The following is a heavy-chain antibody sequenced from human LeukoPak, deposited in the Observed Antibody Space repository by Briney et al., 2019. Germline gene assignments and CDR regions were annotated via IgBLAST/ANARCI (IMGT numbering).Heavy chain of an antibody. D-gene: IGHD3-3*01. J-gene: IGHJ4*02. CDR3: ARGLYDFWSGYPSRFDY. Sequence: PSETLSLTCTVSGGSISSGGYYWSWIRQHPGKGLEWIVYIYYSGSTYYNPSLKSRVTISVDTSKNQFSLKLSSVTAADTAVYYCARGLYDFWSGYPSRFDYWGQGTLVTVSS. V-gene: IGHV4-31*03. CDR1: GGSISSGGYY. CDR2: IYYSGST.